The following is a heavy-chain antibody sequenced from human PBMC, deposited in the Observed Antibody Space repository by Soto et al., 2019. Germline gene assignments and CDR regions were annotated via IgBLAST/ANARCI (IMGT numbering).Heavy chain of an antibody. V-gene: IGHV1-2*02. Sequence: VASVKVSCKASGYTFTGYYMHWVRQAPGQGLEWMGWINPNSGGTNYAQKFQGRVTMTRDTSISTAYMELSRLRSDDTAVYYCARPQPRYCSSTSCFTNYYYYYGMDVWGQGTTVTVSS. CDR2: INPNSGGT. CDR1: GYTFTGYY. CDR3: ARPQPRYCSSTSCFTNYYYYYGMDV. D-gene: IGHD2-2*02. J-gene: IGHJ6*02.